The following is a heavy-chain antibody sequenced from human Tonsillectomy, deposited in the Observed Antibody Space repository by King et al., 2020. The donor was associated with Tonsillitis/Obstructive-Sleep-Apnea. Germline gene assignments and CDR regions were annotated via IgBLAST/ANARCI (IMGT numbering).Heavy chain of an antibody. J-gene: IGHJ6*02. CDR3: AQGGGSGSYLPYYYYGMDV. CDR2: ISYDGSNK. Sequence: VQLVESGGGVVQPGRSLRLSCAASGFTFSSYAMHWVRQAPGKGLEWVAVISYDGSNKYYADSVKGRFTISRDNSKNTLYLQMNSLRAEDTAVYYCAQGGGSGSYLPYYYYGMDVWGQGTTVTVSS. V-gene: IGHV3-30*04. D-gene: IGHD3-10*01. CDR1: GFTFSSYA.